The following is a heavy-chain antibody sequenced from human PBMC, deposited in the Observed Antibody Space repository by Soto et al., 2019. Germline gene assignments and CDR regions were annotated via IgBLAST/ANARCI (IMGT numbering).Heavy chain of an antibody. D-gene: IGHD6-19*01. V-gene: IGHV4-59*08. Sequence: QVQLRESGPGLVKPSETLSLTCTVSGDSISSYYWSWIRQPPGKGLEWIGSIDNSGHTNYNPSLKXXVXIXXATSKSQFSLGLSSVTAADTAVYYCASGSGWFLDYWGQGTLVTVSS. CDR1: GDSISSYY. J-gene: IGHJ4*02. CDR2: IDNSGHT. CDR3: ASGSGWFLDY.